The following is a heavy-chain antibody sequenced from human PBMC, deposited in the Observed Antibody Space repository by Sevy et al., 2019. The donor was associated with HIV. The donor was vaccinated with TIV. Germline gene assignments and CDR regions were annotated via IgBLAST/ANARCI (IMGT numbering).Heavy chain of an antibody. V-gene: IGHV3-11*06. CDR1: GFTFSDYY. Sequence: GGSLRLSCAASGFTFSDYYMSWIRQAPGKGLEWVSYIISSSSYTNYADSVKGRFTISRDNAKNSLYLQMNSLRAEDMAVYYCARALSGGSLRYYFDYWGQGTLVTVSS. D-gene: IGHD1-26*01. J-gene: IGHJ4*02. CDR2: IISSSSYT. CDR3: ARALSGGSLRYYFDY.